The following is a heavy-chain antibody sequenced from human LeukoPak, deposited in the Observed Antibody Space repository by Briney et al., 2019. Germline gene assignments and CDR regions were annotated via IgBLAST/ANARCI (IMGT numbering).Heavy chain of an antibody. CDR2: ISGRGAGT. CDR3: AKDFVRYNIQFDY. Sequence: GGSLRLSCAASGLSFSFYAMSWVRQAPGKGLEWVSSISGRGAGTYYADSVRGRFTISRDNSKNTLYLQMNSLRAEDTALYYCAKDFVRYNIQFDYWGQGALVTVSS. V-gene: IGHV3-23*01. D-gene: IGHD1-1*01. J-gene: IGHJ4*02. CDR1: GLSFSFYA.